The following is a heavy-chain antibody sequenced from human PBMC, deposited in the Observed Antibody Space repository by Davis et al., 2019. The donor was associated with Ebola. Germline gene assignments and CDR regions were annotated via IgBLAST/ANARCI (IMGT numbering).Heavy chain of an antibody. CDR1: GFTFSSYA. CDR2: ISGSGGST. D-gene: IGHD2-8*01. CDR3: AKTLMVYAMAYYYYGMDV. Sequence: GESLKISCAASGFTFSSYAMSWVRQAPGKGLEWVSAISGSGGSTYYADSVKGRFTISRDNSKNTLYLQMNSLRAEDTAVYYCAKTLMVYAMAYYYYGMDVWGQGTTVTVSS. J-gene: IGHJ6*02. V-gene: IGHV3-23*01.